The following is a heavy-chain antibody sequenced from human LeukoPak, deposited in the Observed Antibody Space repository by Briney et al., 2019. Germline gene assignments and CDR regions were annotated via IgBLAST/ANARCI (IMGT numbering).Heavy chain of an antibody. Sequence: SETLSLTCTVSGGSISSSGYYWGWIRQPPGKGLEWIASIYYSGSTYYNPSLKSRVTISVDTSKSQLPLKLSSLTAADTAVYYCARHEYSGSYYGLSWFDPWGQGTLVTVSS. CDR2: IYYSGST. CDR1: GGSISSSGYY. V-gene: IGHV4-39*01. CDR3: ARHEYSGSYYGLSWFDP. D-gene: IGHD1-26*01. J-gene: IGHJ5*02.